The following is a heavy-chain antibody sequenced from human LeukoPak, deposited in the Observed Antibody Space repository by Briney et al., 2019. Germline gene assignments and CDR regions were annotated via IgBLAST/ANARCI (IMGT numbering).Heavy chain of an antibody. D-gene: IGHD3-22*01. J-gene: IGHJ3*02. CDR1: GFTVSSNY. V-gene: IGHV3-53*01. CDR2: IYSGGST. CDR3: ARDTYYYDSSGYYHNDAFDI. Sequence: GGSLRLSCAASGFTVSSNYMSWVRQAPGKGLEWVSVIYSGGSTYYADSVKGRFTISRDNSKNTLYLQMNSLRAEDTAVYYCARDTYYYDSSGYYHNDAFDIWGQGTMVTVSS.